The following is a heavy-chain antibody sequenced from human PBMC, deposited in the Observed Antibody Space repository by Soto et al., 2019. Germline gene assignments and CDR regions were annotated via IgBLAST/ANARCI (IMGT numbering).Heavy chain of an antibody. CDR3: ARDSAYCTNGVCYKNYYYYGMDV. CDR2: IYYSGST. V-gene: IGHV4-59*01. J-gene: IGHJ6*02. CDR1: GGSISSYY. D-gene: IGHD2-8*01. Sequence: KTSETLSLTCTVSGGSISSYYWSWIRQPPGKGLEWIGYIYYSGSTNYNPSLKSRVTISVDTSKNQFSLKLSSVTAADTAVYYCARDSAYCTNGVCYKNYYYYGMDVWGQGTTVTVSS.